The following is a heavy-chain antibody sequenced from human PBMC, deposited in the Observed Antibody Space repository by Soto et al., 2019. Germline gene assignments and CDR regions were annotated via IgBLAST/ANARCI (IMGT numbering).Heavy chain of an antibody. Sequence: SETLSLTCSVSGADINTYSWTWIRQPAGKGLEWIGRIYTSESINYNPSLRGRVTLSVDTSTNQVSLKLASVTAADTAVYYCARDREAGYNFYYGMDVWGQGTTVTVSS. CDR1: GADINTYS. CDR2: IYTSESI. CDR3: ARDREAGYNFYYGMDV. D-gene: IGHD6-19*01. J-gene: IGHJ6*02. V-gene: IGHV4-4*07.